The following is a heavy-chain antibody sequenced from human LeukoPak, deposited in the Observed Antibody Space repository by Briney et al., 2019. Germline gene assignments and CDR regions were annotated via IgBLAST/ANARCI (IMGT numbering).Heavy chain of an antibody. CDR2: INHSGST. Sequence: SETLSLTCAVYGGSFSGYYWSWIRQPPGKGLEWIGEINHSGSTNYNPSLKSRVTISVDTSKNQFSLKLSSVTAADTAVYYCARYSSSPSSGYFDYWGQGTLVTVSS. J-gene: IGHJ4*02. D-gene: IGHD6-6*01. V-gene: IGHV4-34*01. CDR1: GGSFSGYY. CDR3: ARYSSSPSSGYFDY.